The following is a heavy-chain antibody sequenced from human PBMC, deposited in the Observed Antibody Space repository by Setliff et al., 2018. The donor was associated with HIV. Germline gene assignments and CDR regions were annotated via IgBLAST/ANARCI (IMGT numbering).Heavy chain of an antibody. Sequence: PSETLSLTCAVSGGSISSSDWWSWVRQPPGKGLEWIGNIYYSGTTNYNPALESRVTIAVDTSKNQFSLRLTSVTSADTAVYYCSRGGTMAEYWGPGKVVTVSS. J-gene: IGHJ4*02. CDR2: IYYSGTT. D-gene: IGHD1-7*01. CDR1: GGSISSSDW. CDR3: SRGGTMAEY. V-gene: IGHV4-4*02.